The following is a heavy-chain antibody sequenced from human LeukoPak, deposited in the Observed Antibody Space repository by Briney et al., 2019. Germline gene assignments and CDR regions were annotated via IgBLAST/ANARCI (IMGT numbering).Heavy chain of an antibody. J-gene: IGHJ6*04. Sequence: GGSLRLSCAASGFTFDDYGMSWVRQAPGKGLEWVTLISYDGNDKYYADSVKGRFTISRDNSNNLVFLQMNSLRPQDTALYYCAVLTTLHIAVRPGDDYMDVWGKGTSVTVSS. CDR2: ISYDGNDK. CDR3: AVLTTLHIAVRPGDDYMDV. CDR1: GFTFDDYG. V-gene: IGHV3-30*03. D-gene: IGHD2-15*01.